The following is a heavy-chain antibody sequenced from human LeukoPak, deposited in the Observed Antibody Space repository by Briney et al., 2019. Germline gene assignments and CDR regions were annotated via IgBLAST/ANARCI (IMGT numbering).Heavy chain of an antibody. CDR1: DFSFSNSW. CDR3: SWSLNY. D-gene: IGHD1-26*01. J-gene: IGHJ4*02. V-gene: IGHV3-7*01. CDR2: IKPDGSDS. Sequence: GGSLRLSCAASDFSFSNSWMDWVRQAPGKGLEWVANIKPDGSDSYYVDSVKGRFTISRDNAKNSLYLQMNSLRAEDTAVYYCSWSLNYWGQGTLVTVSS.